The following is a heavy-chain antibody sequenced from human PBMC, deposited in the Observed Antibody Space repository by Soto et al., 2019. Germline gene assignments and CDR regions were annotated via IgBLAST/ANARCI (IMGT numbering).Heavy chain of an antibody. CDR1: GGSISNYY. Sequence: QVQLQESGPGLVKPSETLSLTCTVSGGSISNYYWSWIRQPPGKGLEWIGYIYYSGSTNYNPSLKSRVTILVDTSKNEFSLKLSSVTAADTAVYYCARAPIVGAFYYLDYWGQGTLVTVSS. J-gene: IGHJ4*02. V-gene: IGHV4-59*01. D-gene: IGHD1-26*01. CDR2: IYYSGST. CDR3: ARAPIVGAFYYLDY.